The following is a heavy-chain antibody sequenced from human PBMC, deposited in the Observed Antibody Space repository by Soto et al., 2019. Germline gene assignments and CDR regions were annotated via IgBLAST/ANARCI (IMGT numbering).Heavy chain of an antibody. Sequence: QVQLVQSGAEVKKPGASVKVSCKASGYTFTSYAMHWVRQAPGQRLEWMGWINAGNGNTKYSQKFQGRVTITRDTXATXAYMELSSLRSEDTAVYYCARPPPGYSSSWTGFDYWGQGTLVTVSS. J-gene: IGHJ4*02. V-gene: IGHV1-3*01. CDR2: INAGNGNT. D-gene: IGHD6-13*01. CDR1: GYTFTSYA. CDR3: ARPPPGYSSSWTGFDY.